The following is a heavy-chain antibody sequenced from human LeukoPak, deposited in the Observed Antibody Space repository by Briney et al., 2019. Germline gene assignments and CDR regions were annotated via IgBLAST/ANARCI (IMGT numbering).Heavy chain of an antibody. J-gene: IGHJ4*02. CDR1: GGSFSGFY. D-gene: IGHD2-2*02. CDR2: INHSGRT. V-gene: IGHV4-34*01. CDR3: ARRYQPLLYRRERPFDY. Sequence: SETLSLTCAVYGGSFSGFYWSWLRQPPGKGLKWIGEINHSGRTNDNQSLKSRVTIWVDTSRNQFILKLSPVTAADTAVYYCARRYQPLLYRRERPFDYWGQGTLVTVSS.